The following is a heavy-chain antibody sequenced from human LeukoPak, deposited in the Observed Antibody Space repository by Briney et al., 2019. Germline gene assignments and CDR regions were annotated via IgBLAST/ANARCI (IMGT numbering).Heavy chain of an antibody. J-gene: IGHJ4*02. CDR3: AILPPLYYYDSSGYFDY. V-gene: IGHV1-69*05. D-gene: IGHD3-22*01. Sequence: ASVKVSCKASGGTFSSYAISWVRQAPGQGLEWMGGIIPIFGTANYAQKFQGRVTITTDESTSTAYMELSSLRSEDTAVYYCAILPPLYYYDSSGYFDYWGQGTLVTVS. CDR1: GGTFSSYA. CDR2: IIPIFGTA.